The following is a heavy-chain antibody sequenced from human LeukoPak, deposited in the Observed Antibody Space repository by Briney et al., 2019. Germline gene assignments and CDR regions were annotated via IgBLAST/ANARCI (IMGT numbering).Heavy chain of an antibody. V-gene: IGHV3-23*01. CDR1: GFTFSSYA. CDR2: TSGSGGST. J-gene: IGHJ3*02. D-gene: IGHD3-22*01. Sequence: PGGSLRLSCAASGFTFSSYAMSWVRQAPGKGLEWVSATSGSGGSTYYADSVKGRFTISRDNSKNTLYLQMNSLRAEDTAVYYCAKVLGMIVVTDAFDIWGQGTMVTVSS. CDR3: AKVLGMIVVTDAFDI.